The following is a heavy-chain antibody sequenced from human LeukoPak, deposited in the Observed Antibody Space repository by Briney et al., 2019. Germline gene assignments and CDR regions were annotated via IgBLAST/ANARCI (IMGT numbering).Heavy chain of an antibody. CDR1: GGSISSSTYF. V-gene: IGHV4-39*01. J-gene: IGHJ5*02. D-gene: IGHD3-16*01. Sequence: PSETLSLTCTVSGGSISSSTYFWGWIRQPPGKGLEWIGSIYYSGSTYYNPSLKSRVTISVDTSKNKFSLKLRSVTAADTAVYYCARRAFGNWFDPWGQGTLVTVSS. CDR3: ARRAFGNWFDP. CDR2: IYYSGST.